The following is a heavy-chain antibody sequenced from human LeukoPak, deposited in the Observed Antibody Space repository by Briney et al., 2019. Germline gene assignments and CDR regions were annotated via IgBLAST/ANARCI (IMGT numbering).Heavy chain of an antibody. D-gene: IGHD4-17*01. CDR3: AKSPGDYGLLDY. CDR2: FDPEVGEP. V-gene: IGHV1-24*01. Sequence: ASVKVSCKVSGYSLTDLSLHWVRQAPGKGREWMGGFDPEVGEPIYAQKFQGRLSMTEDTSKDTGYMELRTLRSEDTALYYCAKSPGDYGLLDYWGQGTLVTVSS. CDR1: GYSLTDLS. J-gene: IGHJ4*02.